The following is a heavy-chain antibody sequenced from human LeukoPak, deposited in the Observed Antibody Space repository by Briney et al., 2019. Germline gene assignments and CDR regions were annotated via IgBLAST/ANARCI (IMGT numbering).Heavy chain of an antibody. D-gene: IGHD3-22*01. J-gene: IGHJ4*02. Sequence: SETLSLTCAVYGGSFSGYYWSWIRQPPGKGLEWIGEINHSGSTNYNPSLKSRVTISVDTSKNQFSLKLSSVTAADTAVYYCARGNIPYDSSGYGYWGQGTLVTVSS. CDR1: GGSFSGYY. V-gene: IGHV4-34*01. CDR3: ARGNIPYDSSGYGY. CDR2: INHSGST.